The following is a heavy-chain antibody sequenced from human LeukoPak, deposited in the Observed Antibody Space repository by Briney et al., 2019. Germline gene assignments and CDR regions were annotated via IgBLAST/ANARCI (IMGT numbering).Heavy chain of an antibody. CDR1: GFTFSSYA. J-gene: IGHJ4*02. CDR3: EKASDSRLRGPYDY. CDR2: ISGSGGST. D-gene: IGHD3-10*01. V-gene: IGHV3-23*01. Sequence: GGSLRLSCAASGFTFSSYAMSWVRQAPGKGLEWVSAISGSGGSTYYADSVKGRFTISRDNYKNTLYLQMNSLSAEDTVVYYCEKASDSRLRGPYDYWGQGTLVTVSS.